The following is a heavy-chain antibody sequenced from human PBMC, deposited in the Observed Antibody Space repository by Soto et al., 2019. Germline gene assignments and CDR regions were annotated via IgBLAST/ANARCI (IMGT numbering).Heavy chain of an antibody. J-gene: IGHJ4*02. CDR1: GGSISTVGHY. D-gene: IGHD2-15*01. V-gene: IGHV4-31*03. CDR3: ARRVVVAATDDY. CDR2: IYHTGST. Sequence: SETLSLTCSVSGGSISTVGHYWTWIRQPPGKGLEWIGSIYHTGSTYYSKSLRSRLTMSVDTSKSQFSLRLSSVTAADTAVYYCARRVVVAATDDYWGQGTLVTVSS.